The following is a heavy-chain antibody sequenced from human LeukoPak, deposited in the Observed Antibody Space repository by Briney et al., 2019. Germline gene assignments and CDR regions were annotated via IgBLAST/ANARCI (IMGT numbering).Heavy chain of an antibody. CDR2: IYYSGST. D-gene: IGHD3-9*01. V-gene: IGHV4-59*01. CDR3: ARGGTLRYFDWLL. J-gene: IGHJ4*02. Sequence: PSETLSLTCTVSGGSISSYYWSWIRQPPGKGLEWIGYIYYSGSTNYNPSLKSRVPISVDSPKNQFSPTLSSVTAADTAVYYRARGGTLRYFDWLLWGQGTLVTVSS. CDR1: GGSISSYY.